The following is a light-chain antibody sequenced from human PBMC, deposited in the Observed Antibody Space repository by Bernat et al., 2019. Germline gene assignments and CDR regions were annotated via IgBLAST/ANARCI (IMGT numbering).Light chain of an antibody. CDR2: DNN. CDR1: SPNIGNGY. V-gene: IGLV1-51*01. CDR3: ETWDSSTQGVV. Sequence: QSVLTQPPSVSAAPGQTVTISCSGSSPNIGNGYVSWYQQLPGTAPKLLIYDNNKRLSGIPDRFSGSKSGTSATLGITGLQTGDEAEYYCETWDSSTQGVVFGGGTKLTVL. J-gene: IGLJ2*01.